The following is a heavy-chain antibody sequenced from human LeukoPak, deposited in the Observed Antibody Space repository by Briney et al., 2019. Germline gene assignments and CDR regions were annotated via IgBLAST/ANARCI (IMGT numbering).Heavy chain of an antibody. D-gene: IGHD3-10*01. CDR3: ARCRPKTYYGSGIYFPDY. V-gene: IGHV4-39*07. J-gene: IGHJ4*02. Sequence: SETLSLTCTVSGGSISSSSYYWSWIRQPPGKGLEWIGEINHSGTTNYNPSLKSRVTISVDTSKNQISLKLSSVTAADTAVYCCARCRPKTYYGSGIYFPDYWGQGTLVTVSS. CDR2: INHSGTT. CDR1: GGSISSSSYY.